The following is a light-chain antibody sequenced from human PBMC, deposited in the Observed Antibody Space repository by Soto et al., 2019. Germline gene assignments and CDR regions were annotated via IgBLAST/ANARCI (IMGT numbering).Light chain of an antibody. Sequence: EIVLTQSPGTLSLSPGERATLSCRASQSISNSYLAWYQQKPGQAPRLLVYGASSRATGIPDRFSGSGSGTDFTLTISRLEPEDFAMYYCQQYGSSRFTFGPGTKVDV. J-gene: IGKJ3*01. CDR3: QQYGSSRFT. CDR1: QSISNSY. CDR2: GAS. V-gene: IGKV3-20*01.